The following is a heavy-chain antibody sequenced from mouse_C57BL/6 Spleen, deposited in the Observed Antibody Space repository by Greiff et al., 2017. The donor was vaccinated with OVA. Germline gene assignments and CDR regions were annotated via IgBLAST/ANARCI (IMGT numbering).Heavy chain of an antibody. D-gene: IGHD2-14*01. J-gene: IGHJ2*01. CDR1: GYSITSGYY. V-gene: IGHV3-6*01. CDR2: ISYDGSN. Sequence: EVKVEESGPGLVKPSQSLSLTCSVTGYSITSGYYWNWIRQFPGNKLEWMGYISYDGSNNYNPSLKNRISITRDTSKNQFFLKLNSVTTEDTATYYCARGEVLGYFDYWGQGTTLTVSS. CDR3: ARGEVLGYFDY.